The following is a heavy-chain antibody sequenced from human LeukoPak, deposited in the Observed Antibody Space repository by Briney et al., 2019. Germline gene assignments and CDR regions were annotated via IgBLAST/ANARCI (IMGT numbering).Heavy chain of an antibody. CDR3: ARQTTPYSSSSPFDY. CDR2: IYPGDFDT. CDR1: GYSFTNYW. J-gene: IGHJ4*02. D-gene: IGHD6-6*01. V-gene: IGHV5-51*01. Sequence: GESLKISCKGSGYSFTNYWIGWVRQMPGKGLEWMGIIYPGDFDTRYSPSFQGQVTISADKSISTAYLQWSSLKASDTAMYYCARQTTPYSSSSPFDYWGQGTPVTVSS.